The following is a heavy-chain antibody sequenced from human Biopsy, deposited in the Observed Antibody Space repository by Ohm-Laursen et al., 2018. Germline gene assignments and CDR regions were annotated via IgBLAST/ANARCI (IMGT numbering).Heavy chain of an antibody. J-gene: IGHJ6*02. Sequence: GTLSLTCPVSGGSISSDYWSWIRQTSGKGLEWIGYIYYSGSTNYNPSLKSRVTISVDTSKNQFSLRLNSVTAADTAVYYCARATNSTGWPYYYFYGMDVWGQGTTVTVSS. D-gene: IGHD2/OR15-2a*01. CDR1: GGSISSDY. CDR2: IYYSGST. V-gene: IGHV4-59*01. CDR3: ARATNSTGWPYYYFYGMDV.